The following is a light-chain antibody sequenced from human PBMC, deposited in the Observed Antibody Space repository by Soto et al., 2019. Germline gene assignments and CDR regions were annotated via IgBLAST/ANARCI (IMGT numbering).Light chain of an antibody. V-gene: IGLV1-44*01. CDR3: AAWDDSLNGFVV. Sequence: QPVLTQPPSASGTPGQRATISCSGSSSNIGSNAVKWYQQLPGTAPKLLIYSNNQRPSGVPDRFSGSKSGTSASLAISGLQSEDEADYYCAAWDDSLNGFVVFGGGTQLTVL. CDR1: SSNIGSNA. J-gene: IGLJ2*01. CDR2: SNN.